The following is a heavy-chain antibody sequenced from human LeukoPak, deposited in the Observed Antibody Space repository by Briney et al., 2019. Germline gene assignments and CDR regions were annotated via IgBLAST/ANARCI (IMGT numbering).Heavy chain of an antibody. V-gene: IGHV4-39*07. CDR2: IYFSGNT. D-gene: IGHD1-26*01. CDR3: ATGKERDYLYMDV. Sequence: AETLSLTCTVSGGSISSSSFYWGWIRQPPGMGLDWLGIIYFSGNTLYNPSLNSRVTISLDRSQNQVSLSLTSVTAADTAMYYCATGKERDYLYMDVWGKGTTVTVSS. J-gene: IGHJ6*03. CDR1: GGSISSSSFY.